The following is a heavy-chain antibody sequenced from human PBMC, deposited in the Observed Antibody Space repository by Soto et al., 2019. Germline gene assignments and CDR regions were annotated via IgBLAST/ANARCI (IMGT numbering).Heavy chain of an antibody. Sequence: SVKVSCKASGGTFSSYAISWVRQAPGQGLEWMGGIIPIFGTANYAQKFQGRVTITADESTSTAYMELSSLRSEDTAVYYCARTFTIFGVAYYYGMDVWGQGTTVTVSS. J-gene: IGHJ6*02. V-gene: IGHV1-69*13. D-gene: IGHD3-3*01. CDR3: ARTFTIFGVAYYYGMDV. CDR2: IIPIFGTA. CDR1: GGTFSSYA.